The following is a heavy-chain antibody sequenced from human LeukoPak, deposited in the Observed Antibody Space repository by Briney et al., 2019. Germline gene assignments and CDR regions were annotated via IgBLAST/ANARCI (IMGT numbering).Heavy chain of an antibody. D-gene: IGHD1-26*01. J-gene: IGHJ4*02. Sequence: GGSLRLSCAASGFTFSSYSMNWVCKAPGQGLEWVSSISSSSSYIYYADSVKGRFTISRDNAKNSLYLQMNSLRSEDTAVYYCARDWQSRELLPPFDYWGQGTLVTVSS. CDR2: ISSSSSYI. V-gene: IGHV3-21*01. CDR3: ARDWQSRELLPPFDY. CDR1: GFTFSSYS.